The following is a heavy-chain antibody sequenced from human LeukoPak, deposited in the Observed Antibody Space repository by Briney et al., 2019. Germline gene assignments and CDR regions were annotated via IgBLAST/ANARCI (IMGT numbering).Heavy chain of an antibody. CDR3: TRGGDSGPGMDY. CDR1: GFSFSSYS. D-gene: IGHD5-12*01. CDR2: IRSSSSTI. V-gene: IGHV3-48*01. J-gene: IGHJ4*02. Sequence: PGGSLRLSCAASGFSFSSYSMNWVRQAPGKGLEWVSYIRSSSSTIYYADSVKGRFTISRDNAKNSLYLQVNSLRAEDTAVYYCTRGGDSGPGMDYWGQGTLVTVSS.